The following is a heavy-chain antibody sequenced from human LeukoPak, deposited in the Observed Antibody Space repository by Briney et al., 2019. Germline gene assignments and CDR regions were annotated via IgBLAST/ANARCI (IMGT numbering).Heavy chain of an antibody. CDR1: GFTFSSYA. V-gene: IGHV3-23*01. CDR3: ASTGPPPYSSGWSSSKVYYFDY. Sequence: GGSLRLSCAASGFTFSSYAMTWVRQAPGKGLEWVSAIGTSGTTTYYADSVKGRFTISRDDSKNTLYLQMYSLRAEDTALYFCASTGPPPYSSGWSSSKVYYFDYWGQGTLVTVSS. D-gene: IGHD6-19*01. CDR2: IGTSGTTT. J-gene: IGHJ4*02.